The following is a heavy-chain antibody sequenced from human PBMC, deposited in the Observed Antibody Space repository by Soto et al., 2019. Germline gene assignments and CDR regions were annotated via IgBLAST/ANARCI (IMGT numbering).Heavy chain of an antibody. V-gene: IGHV2-5*02. D-gene: IGHD2-8*01. Sequence: QITLKESGPTLVKPTQTLTPTCTFSGFSLSTSGVGVGWIRQPPGKALEWLALIYWDDDKRYSPSLKSRLTITKDISKNQVVLTMTNMDPVDTATYYCAHGGVACTNGVCYRSNDYWGQGTLVTVSS. CDR2: IYWDDDK. CDR3: AHGGVACTNGVCYRSNDY. J-gene: IGHJ4*02. CDR1: GFSLSTSGVG.